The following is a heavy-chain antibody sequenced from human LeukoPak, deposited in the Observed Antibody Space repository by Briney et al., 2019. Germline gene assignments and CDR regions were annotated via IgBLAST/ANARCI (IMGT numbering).Heavy chain of an antibody. CDR1: GGSISSSNW. J-gene: IGHJ3*01. V-gene: IGHV4-4*02. CDR2: IYHSGST. Sequence: PSETLSLTCAVSGGSISSSNWWSWVRQPPGKGLEWIGEIYHSGSTNYNPSLKSRVTISVDKSKNQFSLKLSSVTAADTAVYYCARDRRSGVIRPPDWGQGAMVTVSS. CDR3: ARDRRSGVIRPPD. D-gene: IGHD3-10*01.